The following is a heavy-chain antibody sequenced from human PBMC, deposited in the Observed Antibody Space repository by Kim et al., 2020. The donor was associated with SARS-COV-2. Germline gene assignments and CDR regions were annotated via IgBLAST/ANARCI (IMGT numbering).Heavy chain of an antibody. CDR2: IYSGGST. CDR3: ARGTTVVTPGFDY. D-gene: IGHD4-17*01. Sequence: GESLKISCAASGFTVSSNYMSWVRQAPGKGLEWVSVIYSGGSTYYADSVKGRFTISRDNSKNTLYLQMNSLRAEDTAVYYCARGTTVVTPGFDYWGQGTLVTVSS. J-gene: IGHJ4*02. V-gene: IGHV3-53*01. CDR1: GFTVSSNY.